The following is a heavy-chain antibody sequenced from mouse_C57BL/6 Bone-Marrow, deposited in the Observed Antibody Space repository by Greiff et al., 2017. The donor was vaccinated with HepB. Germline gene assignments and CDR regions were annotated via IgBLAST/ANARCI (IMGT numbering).Heavy chain of an antibody. CDR1: GYTFTSYW. J-gene: IGHJ4*01. CDR2: IDPSDSYT. Sequence: VQLQQPGAELVMPGASVKLSCKASGYTFTSYWMHWVKQRPGQGLEWIGDIDPSDSYTNYNQKFKGKSTLTVYQSSSTAYMQLSSLTSEDSAVYYCARDEYYAMDYWGQGTSVTVSS. V-gene: IGHV1-69*01. CDR3: ARDEYYAMDY.